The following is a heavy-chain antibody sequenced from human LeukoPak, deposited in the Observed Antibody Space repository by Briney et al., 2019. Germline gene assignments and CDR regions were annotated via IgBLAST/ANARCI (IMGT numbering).Heavy chain of an antibody. Sequence: GGSLRLSCAASGFTFSSFAMSWVRQAPGKGLEWISVISASGGSTYYADSVKGRFTISRDNSKNTLHLQMNSLRAEDTAVYYCAKGISIYSYFDNWGQGTLVTVSS. CDR3: AKGISIYSYFDN. CDR2: ISASGGST. J-gene: IGHJ4*02. CDR1: GFTFSSFA. V-gene: IGHV3-23*01. D-gene: IGHD3-16*02.